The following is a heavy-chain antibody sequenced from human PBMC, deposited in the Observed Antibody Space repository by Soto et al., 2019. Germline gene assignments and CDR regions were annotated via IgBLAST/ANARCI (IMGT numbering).Heavy chain of an antibody. CDR2: IYYSGST. CDR1: GGSISSYY. CDR3: ARHDCSGGSCHYFDY. Sequence: SETLSLTCTVSGGSISSYYWSWIRQPTGKGLEWIGYIYYSGSTNYNPSLKSRVTISVDTSKNQFSLKLSSVTAADTAVYYCARHDCSGGSCHYFDYWGQGTLVTVSS. V-gene: IGHV4-59*08. J-gene: IGHJ4*02. D-gene: IGHD2-15*01.